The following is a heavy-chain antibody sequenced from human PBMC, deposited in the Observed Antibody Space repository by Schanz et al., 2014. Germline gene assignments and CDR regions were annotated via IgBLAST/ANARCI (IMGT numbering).Heavy chain of an antibody. CDR2: ISGSGGST. CDR3: AKYRGYYRVSGSYRELEY. J-gene: IGHJ4*02. V-gene: IGHV3-23*04. CDR1: GFSVGNKY. Sequence: EVQLVESGGGLVQPGGSLRLSCAASGFSVGNKYMNWVRQAPGKGLEWVSAISGSGGSTYYADSVKGRFTISRDNSNKTVELQMNSLRAEDTAVYYCAKYRGYYRVSGSYRELEYWGQGTLVTVSS. D-gene: IGHD3-10*01.